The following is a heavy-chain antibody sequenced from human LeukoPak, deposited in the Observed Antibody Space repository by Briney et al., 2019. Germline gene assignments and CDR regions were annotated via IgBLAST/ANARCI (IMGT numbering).Heavy chain of an antibody. CDR2: ISYDGSNK. D-gene: IGHD3-10*01. CDR3: AREVSGSYYYAFDI. CDR1: GFTFSSYA. V-gene: IGHV3-30-3*01. Sequence: PGRSLRLSRAASGFTFSSYAMHWVRQAPGKGLEWVAVISYDGSNKYYADSVKGRFTISRDNSKNTLYLQMNSLRAEDTAVYYCAREVSGSYYYAFDIWGQGTMVTVSS. J-gene: IGHJ3*02.